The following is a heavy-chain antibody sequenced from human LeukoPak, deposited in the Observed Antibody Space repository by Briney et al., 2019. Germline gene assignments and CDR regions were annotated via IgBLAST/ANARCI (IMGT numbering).Heavy chain of an antibody. Sequence: PGGSLRLSCAASGFTFSSSAMSWVRQAPGKGLEWVSAISNNGGYTYYADSVQGRFTISRDNSKNTLYLQMNSLRAEDTAVYYCARDGFDSSGYYYADYWGQGTLVTVSS. CDR2: ISNNGGYT. V-gene: IGHV3-23*01. CDR3: ARDGFDSSGYYYADY. J-gene: IGHJ4*02. D-gene: IGHD3-22*01. CDR1: GFTFSSSA.